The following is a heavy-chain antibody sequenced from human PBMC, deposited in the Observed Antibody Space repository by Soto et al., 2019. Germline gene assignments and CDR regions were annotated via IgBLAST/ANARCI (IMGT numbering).Heavy chain of an antibody. Sequence: GSLRLSCAASGFTFSSYDMHWVRQATGKGLEWVSAIGTAGDTYYPGSVKGRFTISRENAKNSLYLQMNSLRAGDTAVYYCAKGSRGYTGYVFDYWGQGALVTVSS. J-gene: IGHJ4*02. CDR1: GFTFSSYD. D-gene: IGHD5-12*01. V-gene: IGHV3-13*01. CDR3: AKGSRGYTGYVFDY. CDR2: IGTAGDT.